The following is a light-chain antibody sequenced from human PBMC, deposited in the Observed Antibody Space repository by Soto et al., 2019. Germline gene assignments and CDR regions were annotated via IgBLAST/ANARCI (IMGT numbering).Light chain of an antibody. CDR1: SSDVGGYNY. V-gene: IGLV2-14*01. Sequence: QSALTQPASVSGSPGQSITISCPGTSSDVGGYNYVSWYQQHPGKAPKLMIYEVCNRPSGVSNRFSGSKSGNTASLTISGLQAEDEADYYCSSYTTSSTLGVFGTGTKVTVL. CDR3: SSYTTSSTLGV. J-gene: IGLJ1*01. CDR2: EVC.